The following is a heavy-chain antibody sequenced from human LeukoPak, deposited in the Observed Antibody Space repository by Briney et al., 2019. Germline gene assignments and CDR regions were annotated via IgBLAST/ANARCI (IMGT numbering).Heavy chain of an antibody. Sequence: GGSLRLSCAAFGFTFSTYEMNWVRQAPGKGLEWVSSISSSSSYIYYADSVKGRFTISRDNAKNSLYLQMNSLRAEDTAVYYCARDHPFSSFDYWGQGTLVTVSS. CDR3: ARDHPFSSFDY. J-gene: IGHJ4*02. CDR2: ISSSSSYI. V-gene: IGHV3-21*01. D-gene: IGHD2/OR15-2a*01. CDR1: GFTFSTYE.